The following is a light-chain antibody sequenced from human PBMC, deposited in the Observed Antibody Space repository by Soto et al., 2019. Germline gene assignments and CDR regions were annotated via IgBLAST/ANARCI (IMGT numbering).Light chain of an antibody. CDR3: QQCCISPPT. Sequence: EIVLTQSPGTLSLSPGERATLSCRTSQSVSSSHLVWYQQKPGQPPRLLIYGASSRATDISDRFSGSGSGTDFTLTSSRLEPEDFAVYYCQQCCISPPTFGQGTKVEIK. V-gene: IGKV3-20*01. J-gene: IGKJ1*01. CDR2: GAS. CDR1: QSVSSSH.